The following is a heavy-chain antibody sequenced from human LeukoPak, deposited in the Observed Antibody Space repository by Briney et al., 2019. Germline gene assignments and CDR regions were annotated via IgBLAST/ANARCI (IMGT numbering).Heavy chain of an antibody. CDR3: ARGTEWLVGFGDAFDI. J-gene: IGHJ3*02. D-gene: IGHD6-19*01. CDR1: GGTLTSYV. CDR2: IIPISGTT. Sequence: ASVKVSCKASGGTLTSYVISWVRQAPGQGLEWMGGIIPISGTTNYAQKFQGRVTITTDKSTSTAYMELSSLRSEDTAVYYCARGTEWLVGFGDAFDIWGQGTMVTVSS. V-gene: IGHV1-69*05.